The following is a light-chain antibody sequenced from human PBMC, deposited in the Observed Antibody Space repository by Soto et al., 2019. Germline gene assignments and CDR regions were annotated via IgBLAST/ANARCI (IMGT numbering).Light chain of an antibody. CDR1: ALPKQY. J-gene: IGLJ3*02. Sequence: SYELTQPPSVSVSPGQTARITCSGDALPKQYAYWYQQKPGQAPVLVIYKDSERPSGIPERFSGSSSGTTVTLTISGVQAEDEADYYCQSADSSGPWVFGVGTKVTVL. CDR2: KDS. V-gene: IGLV3-25*03. CDR3: QSADSSGPWV.